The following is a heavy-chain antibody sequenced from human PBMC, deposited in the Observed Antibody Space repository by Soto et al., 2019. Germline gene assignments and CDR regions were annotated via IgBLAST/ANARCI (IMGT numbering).Heavy chain of an antibody. D-gene: IGHD6-19*01. CDR3: ARDQPGSGWFGPKVY. CDR2: ISYDGSNK. Sequence: GGSLRLSCAASGFTFSSYAMHWVRQAPGKGLEWVAVISYDGSNKYYADSVKGRFTISRDNSKNTLYLQMNSLRAEDTAVYYCARDQPGSGWFGPKVYWGQGTLVTVSS. V-gene: IGHV3-30-3*01. CDR1: GFTFSSYA. J-gene: IGHJ4*02.